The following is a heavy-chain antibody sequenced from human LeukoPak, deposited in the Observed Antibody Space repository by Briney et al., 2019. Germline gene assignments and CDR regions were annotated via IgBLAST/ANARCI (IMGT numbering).Heavy chain of an antibody. J-gene: IGHJ4*02. V-gene: IGHV3-9*01. CDR2: TSWNSGSI. CDR1: GFTFDDYA. Sequence: GGSLRLSCAASGFTFDDYAMHWVRQAPGKGLEWVSGTSWNSGSIGYADSVKGRFTISRDNAKNSLYLQMNSLRAEDTALYYCAKDISYSSSAFDYWGQGTLVTVSS. D-gene: IGHD6-6*01. CDR3: AKDISYSSSAFDY.